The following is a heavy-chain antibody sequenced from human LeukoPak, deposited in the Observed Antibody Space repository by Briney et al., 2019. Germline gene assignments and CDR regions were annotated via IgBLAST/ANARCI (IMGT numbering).Heavy chain of an antibody. CDR2: IYTGGST. D-gene: IGHD2/OR15-2a*01. V-gene: IGHV4-4*09. Sequence: SETLSLTCSVSGRSISSYYWTWIRQPPGTGLEWIGYIYTGGSTSYNPSLKGRVTISGDTSKNQFSLKLTSVTAADTAVCYCARGRYGFYNYFDYWGQGTLVTVSS. CDR1: GRSISSYY. J-gene: IGHJ4*02. CDR3: ARGRYGFYNYFDY.